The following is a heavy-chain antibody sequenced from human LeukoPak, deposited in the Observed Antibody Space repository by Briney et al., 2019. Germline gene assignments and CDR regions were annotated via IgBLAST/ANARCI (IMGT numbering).Heavy chain of an antibody. Sequence: GGSLRLSCAASGFTFSSSGMHWVRQRPGKGLEWVAFISYDGHEKYYADSMEGRFTLSRDNAKNTLYLQMNSLRAEDTAVYYCARGIFERVYAFDIWGQGTMVTVSS. CDR3: ARGIFERVYAFDI. D-gene: IGHD3-3*01. CDR2: ISYDGHEK. J-gene: IGHJ3*02. CDR1: GFTFSSSG. V-gene: IGHV3-33*05.